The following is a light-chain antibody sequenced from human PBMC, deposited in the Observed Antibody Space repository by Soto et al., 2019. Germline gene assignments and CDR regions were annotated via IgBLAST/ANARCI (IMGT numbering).Light chain of an antibody. CDR2: GAY. J-gene: IGKJ1*01. V-gene: IGKV3-20*01. CDR3: HQYGSSPAT. CDR1: QSVSSN. Sequence: EIVMTQSPATLSVSPGERATLSCRASQSVSSNLAWYQQKPGQAPRLLIYGAYSRATGIPDRFSGSGSGTDFTLTISRLEPEDFAVYYCHQYGSSPATFGQGTKVDIK.